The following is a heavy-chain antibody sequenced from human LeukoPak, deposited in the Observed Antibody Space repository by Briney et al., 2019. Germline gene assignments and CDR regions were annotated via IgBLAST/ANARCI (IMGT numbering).Heavy chain of an antibody. CDR3: AKGQYEEMATTFDY. Sequence: PGRSLRLSCAASGFTFDDYAMHWVRQAPGKGLEWVSGISWNSGSIGYADSVKGRFTISRDNAKNSLYLQMNSLSAEDMALYYCAKGQYEEMATTFDYWGQGTLVTVSS. V-gene: IGHV3-9*03. J-gene: IGHJ4*02. CDR1: GFTFDDYA. D-gene: IGHD5-24*01. CDR2: ISWNSGSI.